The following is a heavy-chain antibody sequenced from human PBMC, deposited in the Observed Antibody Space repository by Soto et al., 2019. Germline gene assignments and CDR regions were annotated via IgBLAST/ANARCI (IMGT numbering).Heavy chain of an antibody. CDR2: IYWDDDK. V-gene: IGHV2-5*02. J-gene: IGHJ3*01. CDR1: GFSLTTNGVG. CDR3: AHRNIVTSGPDAFDF. Sequence: QITLKESGPTLVKPTQTLTLTCTVSGFSLTTNGVGVAWIRQPPGKALECLALIYWDDDKRYSPSLESRLTITRDTSKSQVVLTMTNVDPEDTAAHYCAHRNIVTSGPDAFDFWGQGTMVTVSS. D-gene: IGHD3-16*02.